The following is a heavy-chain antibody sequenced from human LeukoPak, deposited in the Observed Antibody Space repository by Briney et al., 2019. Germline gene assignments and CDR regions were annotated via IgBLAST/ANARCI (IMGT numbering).Heavy chain of an antibody. Sequence: SETLSLTCAVYGGSFSGYYWSWIRQPPGKGLEWIGEINHSGSTNYNPSLKSRVTISVDTSKNQFSLKLSSVTAADTAVYYCARLPPTYYYDSSGYYIDDYRGQGTLVTVSS. CDR1: GGSFSGYY. V-gene: IGHV4-34*01. CDR2: INHSGST. J-gene: IGHJ4*02. D-gene: IGHD3-22*01. CDR3: ARLPPTYYYDSSGYYIDDY.